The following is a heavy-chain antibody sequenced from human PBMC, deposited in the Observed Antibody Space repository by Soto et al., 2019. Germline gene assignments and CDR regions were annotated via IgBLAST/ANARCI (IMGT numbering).Heavy chain of an antibody. CDR3: ARINQGEEHSSSSGGSFDY. Sequence: ASVKVSCKASGYTFTSYGISWVRQAPGQGLEWMGWISAYNGNTNYAQKLQGRVTMTTDTSTSTAYMELRSLRSDDTAVYYCARINQGEEHSSSSGGSFDYWGQGTLVTVSS. J-gene: IGHJ4*02. CDR1: GYTFTSYG. D-gene: IGHD6-6*01. V-gene: IGHV1-18*01. CDR2: ISAYNGNT.